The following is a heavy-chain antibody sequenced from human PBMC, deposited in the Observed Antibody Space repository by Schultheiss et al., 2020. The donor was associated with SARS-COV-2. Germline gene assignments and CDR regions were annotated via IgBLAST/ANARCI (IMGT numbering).Heavy chain of an antibody. CDR2: IYYNGNT. Sequence: SQTLSLTCTVSGGSISSYYWSWIRQPPGKGLEWIGYIYYNGNTNYNPSLKSRVTISVDKSKNQFSLKLSSVTAADTAVYYCASFSVVVPAATVWGQGTLVTVSS. V-gene: IGHV4-59*12. J-gene: IGHJ4*02. CDR3: ASFSVVVPAATV. D-gene: IGHD2-2*01. CDR1: GGSISSYY.